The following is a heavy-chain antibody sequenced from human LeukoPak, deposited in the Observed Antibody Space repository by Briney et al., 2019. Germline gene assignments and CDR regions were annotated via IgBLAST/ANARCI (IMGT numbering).Heavy chain of an antibody. V-gene: IGHV4-59*08. D-gene: IGHD3-10*01. CDR3: ARHITNSGSAFDL. J-gene: IGHJ2*01. CDR1: DDSISSFY. Sequence: SETLSLTCTVSDDSISSFYWGWIRQPPGKGLEWIGYIHSVGHPNYNPSLKSRVSMSIDTSKKQFSLQVTSVTATDTAIYYCARHITNSGSAFDLWGRGTLVTVSS. CDR2: IHSVGHP.